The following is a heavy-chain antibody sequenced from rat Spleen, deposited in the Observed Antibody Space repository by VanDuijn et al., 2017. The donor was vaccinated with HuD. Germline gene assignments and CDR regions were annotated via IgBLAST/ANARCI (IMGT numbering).Heavy chain of an antibody. D-gene: IGHD1-11*01. J-gene: IGHJ3*01. CDR3: ARLGTEAIGNWFSY. CDR2: ISSGGGGT. Sequence: EVQLVESGGGLVQPGRSLKVSCAASGFIFSKFYMAWVRQAPKKGLEWVASISSGGGGTYYRDSVKGRFTISRNSAKSTLYLQMDSLRSEDTATYYCARLGTEAIGNWFSYWGQGTLVTVSS. V-gene: IGHV5-25*01. CDR1: GFIFSKFY.